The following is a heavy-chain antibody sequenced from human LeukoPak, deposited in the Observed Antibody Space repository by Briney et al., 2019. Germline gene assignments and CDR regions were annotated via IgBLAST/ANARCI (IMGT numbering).Heavy chain of an antibody. J-gene: IGHJ2*01. D-gene: IGHD3-22*01. CDR1: GGSISSSNW. CDR2: IYHSGST. CDR3: ARVYSSGYYQYWYFDL. V-gene: IGHV4-4*02. Sequence: SGTLSLTCAVSGGSISSSNWWSWVRQPPGKGLEWIGEIYHSGSTNYNPSLKSRVTISVDKSKNQFSLKLSSVTAADTAVYYCARVYSSGYYQYWYFDLWGRGTLVTVSS.